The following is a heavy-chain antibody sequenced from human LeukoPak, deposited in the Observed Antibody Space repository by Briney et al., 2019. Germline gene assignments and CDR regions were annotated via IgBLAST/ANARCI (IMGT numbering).Heavy chain of an antibody. J-gene: IGHJ6*02. D-gene: IGHD3-10*01. V-gene: IGHV3-23*01. CDR1: GFTFSSYA. CDR2: ISGSGGST. CDR3: AKGQYGSGSYYSYYYYYYGMDV. Sequence: GGSLRLSCAASGFTFSSYAMSWVRQAPGKGLEWVSAISGSGGSTYYADSVKGRFTISRDNAKNSLYLQMNSLRAEDTAVYYCAKGQYGSGSYYSYYYYYYGMDVWGQGTTVTVSS.